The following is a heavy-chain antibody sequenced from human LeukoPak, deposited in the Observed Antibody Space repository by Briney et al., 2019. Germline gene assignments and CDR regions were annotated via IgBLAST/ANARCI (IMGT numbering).Heavy chain of an antibody. V-gene: IGHV3-7*01. Sequence: GGSLRLSCAASGFIFSSMWMTWVRQAPGKGLEWVANINGDGSDTYYVDSVKGRFTISRDNAKNSVDLQMSSLRVEDTGVYYCANNLVSAAGDHWGQGTLVSVSS. D-gene: IGHD6-25*01. CDR2: INGDGSDT. CDR1: GFIFSSMW. CDR3: ANNLVSAAGDH. J-gene: IGHJ4*02.